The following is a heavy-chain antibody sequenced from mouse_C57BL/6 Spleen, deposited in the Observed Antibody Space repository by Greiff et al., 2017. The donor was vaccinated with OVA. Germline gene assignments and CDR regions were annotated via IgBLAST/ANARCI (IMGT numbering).Heavy chain of an antibody. V-gene: IGHV2-6*03. D-gene: IGHD1-1*01. J-gene: IGHJ4*01. CDR3: ARSTVVAKYYAMDY. Sequence: QVQLQQSGPGLVAPSQSLSITCTVSGFSLTSYGVHWVRQPPGKGLEWLVVIWSDGSTTYNSALKSRLSISKDNSKSQVFLKMNSLQTDDTAMYYCARSTVVAKYYAMDYWGQGTSVTVSS. CDR2: IWSDGST. CDR1: GFSLTSYG.